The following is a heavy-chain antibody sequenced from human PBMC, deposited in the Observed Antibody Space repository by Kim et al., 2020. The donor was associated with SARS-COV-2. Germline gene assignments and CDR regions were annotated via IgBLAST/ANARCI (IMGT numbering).Heavy chain of an antibody. CDR1: GYTFTSYG. CDR2: ISAYNGNT. Sequence: ASVKVSCKASGYTFTSYGISWVRQAPGQGLEWMGWISAYNGNTNYAQKLQGRVTMTTDTSTSTAYMELRSLRSDDTAVYYCARVTSGLDFWSGYWGSDYYYYGMDVWGQGTTVTVSS. CDR3: ARVTSGLDFWSGYWGSDYYYYGMDV. J-gene: IGHJ6*02. D-gene: IGHD3-3*01. V-gene: IGHV1-18*01.